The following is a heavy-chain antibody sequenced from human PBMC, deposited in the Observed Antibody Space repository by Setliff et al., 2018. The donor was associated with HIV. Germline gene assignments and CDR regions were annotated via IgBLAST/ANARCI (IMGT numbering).Heavy chain of an antibody. D-gene: IGHD6-13*01. CDR2: ISGYSGHT. Sequence: VSCKASGYTFSDYDVAWVRQAPGQGLEWMGWISGYSGHTSYAQKIQGRVTMTTDTSTSTAYMELRSLRSDDTAVYFCAREHSTTWPYFDFWGQGTLVTVSS. CDR1: GYTFSDYD. V-gene: IGHV1-18*01. CDR3: AREHSTTWPYFDF. J-gene: IGHJ4*02.